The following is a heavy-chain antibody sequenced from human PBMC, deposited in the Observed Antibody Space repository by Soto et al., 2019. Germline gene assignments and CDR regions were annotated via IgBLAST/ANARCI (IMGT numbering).Heavy chain of an antibody. D-gene: IGHD3-3*02. CDR1: GFIFSSYS. CDR3: ARAAFTYSPISALSH. J-gene: IGHJ4*02. V-gene: IGHV3-21*06. CDR2: ILTGTRDT. Sequence: PGGSLRLSCVVSGSGFIFSSYSMTWVRQAPGKGLEWVSSILTGTRDTFYADSLKGRFTISRDNAKNSVFLQIDSLRVEDTAVYYCARAAFTYSPISALSHWGQGTLVTVSS.